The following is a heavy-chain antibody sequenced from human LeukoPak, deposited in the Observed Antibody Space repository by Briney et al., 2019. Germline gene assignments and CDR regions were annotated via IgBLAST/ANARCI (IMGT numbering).Heavy chain of an antibody. CDR2: ISSSSSYI. CDR3: ASINLSDY. D-gene: IGHD1-14*01. J-gene: IGHJ4*02. Sequence: PGGSLRLSCAASGFTFSSYGMSWVRQAPGKGLEWVSSISSSSSYIYYADSVKGRFTISRDNAKNSLYLQMNSLRAEDTAVYYCASINLSDYWGQGTLVTVSS. CDR1: GFTFSSYG. V-gene: IGHV3-21*01.